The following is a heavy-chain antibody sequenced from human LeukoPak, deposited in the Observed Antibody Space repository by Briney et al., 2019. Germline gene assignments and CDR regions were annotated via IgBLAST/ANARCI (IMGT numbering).Heavy chain of an antibody. D-gene: IGHD1-1*01. CDR1: GGSISSYY. CDR2: IYYSGST. V-gene: IGHV4-59*01. Sequence: SETLSLTCTVSGGSISSYYWSWIRQPPGKGLEWIGYIYYSGSTNYNPSLKSRVTISVDTSKNQFSLKLSSVTAADTAVYYCARGSGTGTGTTPYYYYYMDVWGKGTTVTVSS. J-gene: IGHJ6*03. CDR3: ARGSGTGTGTTPYYYYYMDV.